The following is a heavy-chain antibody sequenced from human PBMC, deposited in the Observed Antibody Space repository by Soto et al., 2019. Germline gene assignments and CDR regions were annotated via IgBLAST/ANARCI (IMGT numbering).Heavy chain of an antibody. J-gene: IGHJ4*02. D-gene: IGHD2-8*02. CDR2: INHSGSS. V-gene: IGHV4-34*01. Sequence: SETLSLTCAVYGGSFSGYDWTWIRQPPGTGLEWIGEINHSGSSNYNPSLKSRVTISVDTSKNQFSLKLTSVTAADTAVYYCARDKITGLFXYWGQGTLVXVS. CDR3: ARDKITGLFXY. CDR1: GGSFSGYD.